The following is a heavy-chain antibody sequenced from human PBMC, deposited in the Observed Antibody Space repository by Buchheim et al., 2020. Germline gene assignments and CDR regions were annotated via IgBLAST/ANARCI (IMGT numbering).Heavy chain of an antibody. CDR2: ISSSTSYI. Sequence: EVRLVESGGGLVKSGESLRLSCVVSGLTFSTFTMNWVRQSPGKGLEWVSVISSSTSYINYADSVRGRFTISRDNAKNTVYLQMNSLRAEDTAVYYCASPGTRDEYDFDYWGQGAL. D-gene: IGHD5-24*01. J-gene: IGHJ4*02. V-gene: IGHV3-21*01. CDR3: ASPGTRDEYDFDY. CDR1: GLTFSTFT.